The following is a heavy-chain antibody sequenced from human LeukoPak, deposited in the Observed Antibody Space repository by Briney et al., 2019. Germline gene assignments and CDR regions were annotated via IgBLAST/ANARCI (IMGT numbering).Heavy chain of an antibody. D-gene: IGHD7-27*01. CDR1: GYTFTNYH. V-gene: IGHV1-8*03. Sequence: ASVMVSCKASGYTFTNYHINWVRQATGQGPEWMGWMNTKSGNTGYAQKFQGRVTITRHTSISTAYMELSSLRSEDTAVYYCARAPNWGATDWYFNLWGRGTLVTVSS. J-gene: IGHJ2*01. CDR2: MNTKSGNT. CDR3: ARAPNWGATDWYFNL.